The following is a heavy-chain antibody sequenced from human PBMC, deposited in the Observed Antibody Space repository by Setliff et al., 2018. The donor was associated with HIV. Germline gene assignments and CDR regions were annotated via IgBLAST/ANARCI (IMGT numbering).Heavy chain of an antibody. J-gene: IGHJ6*03. D-gene: IGHD3-10*01. V-gene: IGHV1-69*05. CDR2: IIPIFGTA. CDR1: GGTFSRFA. CDR3: ARETYYGSGSYLPTEYYYYYMDV. Sequence: AASVKVSCKASGGTFSRFAIRWVRQAPGQGLEWMGGIIPIFGTANYAQKFQGRVTITTDESTTTAYMELRSLRSEDTAVYYCARETYYGSGSYLPTEYYYYYMDVWGKGTTVTV.